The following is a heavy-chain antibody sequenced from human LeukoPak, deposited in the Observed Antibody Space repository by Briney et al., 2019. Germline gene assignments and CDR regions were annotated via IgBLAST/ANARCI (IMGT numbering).Heavy chain of an antibody. D-gene: IGHD4-17*01. J-gene: IGHJ4*02. CDR3: PNQGPDYGDNTNPFDN. CDR1: GFTFDDYA. V-gene: IGHV3-9*01. Sequence: GRSLRLSCAASGFTFDDYAMHWVRQAPGKGLEWVSGISWNSGSIGYADSVKGRFTISRDNAKNSLYLQMNSLRAEDTALYYWPNQGPDYGDNTNPFDNWAREPWSPSPQ. CDR2: ISWNSGSI.